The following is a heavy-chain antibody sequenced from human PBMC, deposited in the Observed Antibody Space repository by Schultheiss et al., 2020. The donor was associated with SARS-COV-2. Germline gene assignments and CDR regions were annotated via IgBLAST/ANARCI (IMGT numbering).Heavy chain of an antibody. CDR2: IYHRGST. Sequence: SETLSLTCPVSGGSISNYYWNWIRQSPGKGLEWIGYIYHRGSTKYNPSLESRVTMSVDTSKNQFSLKLTSVTAADTAVYFCAKETDREDRNWFDPWGQGILVTVSS. CDR3: AKETDREDRNWFDP. CDR1: GGSISNYY. V-gene: IGHV4-59*01. J-gene: IGHJ5*02.